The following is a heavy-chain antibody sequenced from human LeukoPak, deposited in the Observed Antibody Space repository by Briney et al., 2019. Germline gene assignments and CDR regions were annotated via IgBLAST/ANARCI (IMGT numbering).Heavy chain of an antibody. Sequence: SETLSLTCTVSGGSISSGSYYWSWIRQPAGKGLEWIGRIYTSGSTNYNPSLKSRVTISVDTSKNQFSLKLSSVTAADTAVYYCARDSALLDYWGQGTLVTASS. CDR3: ARDSALLDY. D-gene: IGHD1-26*01. CDR2: IYTSGST. V-gene: IGHV4-61*02. CDR1: GGSISSGSYY. J-gene: IGHJ4*02.